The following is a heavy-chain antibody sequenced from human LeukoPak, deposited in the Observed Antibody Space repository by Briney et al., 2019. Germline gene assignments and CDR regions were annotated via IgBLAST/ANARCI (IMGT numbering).Heavy chain of an antibody. D-gene: IGHD2-15*01. CDR3: ATQDLVVVPAASHYFDY. CDR2: ISHSGDAT. Sequence: PGGSLRLSCAASGFMFDTYAMNWVRQAPGKGLEWVSYISHSGDATYYADSVKGRFTVSRDNAKNSLYLQMNGLRAEDTAVYFCATQDLVVVPAASHYFDYWGQGILVTVS. V-gene: IGHV3-48*03. CDR1: GFMFDTYA. J-gene: IGHJ4*02.